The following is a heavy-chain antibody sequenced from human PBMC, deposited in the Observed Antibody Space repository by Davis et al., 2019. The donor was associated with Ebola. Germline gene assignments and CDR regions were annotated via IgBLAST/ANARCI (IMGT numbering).Heavy chain of an antibody. J-gene: IGHJ6*03. D-gene: IGHD2-2*01. CDR3: TADVIPAATRGVYYYYYYMDV. Sequence: GGSLRLSCAASGFTFSNAWMSWVRQAPGKGLKWVGRIKGKTDGGTTDYAAPVRGRFTISRDDSKNMLYLQMNSLKTEDTAIYYCTADVIPAATRGVYYYYYYMDVWGEGTTVAVSS. CDR2: IKGKTDGGTT. V-gene: IGHV3-15*01. CDR1: GFTFSNAW.